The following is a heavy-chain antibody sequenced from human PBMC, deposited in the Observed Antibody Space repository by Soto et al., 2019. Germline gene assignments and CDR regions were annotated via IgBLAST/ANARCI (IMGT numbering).Heavy chain of an antibody. J-gene: IGHJ6*03. CDR3: ARDRRGSGSFLYYMDV. V-gene: IGHV4-31*03. CDR2: IYYSGST. D-gene: IGHD3-10*01. Sequence: QVQLQESGPGLVKPSQTLSLTCTVSGGSISSGGYYWSWIRQHPGKGLEWIGYIYYSGSTYYNPSLKSRVTISVDTSKNQFSLKLSSVTAADTAVYYCARDRRGSGSFLYYMDVWGKGTTVTVSS. CDR1: GGSISSGGYY.